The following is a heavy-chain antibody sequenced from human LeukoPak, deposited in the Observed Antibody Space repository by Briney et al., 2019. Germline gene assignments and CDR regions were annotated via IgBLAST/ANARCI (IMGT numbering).Heavy chain of an antibody. D-gene: IGHD3-10*01. CDR2: INWSGTTS. CDR1: GFAFDDYG. V-gene: IGHV3-20*04. CDR3: AKGPGLLWFGELSPD. Sequence: PGGSLRLSCVASGFAFDDYGMNWVRQAPGKGLEWVSGINWSGTTSASADSVRGRFTISRDNSKNTLYLQMNSLRAEDTAVYYCAKGPGLLWFGELSPDWGQGTLVTVSS. J-gene: IGHJ4*02.